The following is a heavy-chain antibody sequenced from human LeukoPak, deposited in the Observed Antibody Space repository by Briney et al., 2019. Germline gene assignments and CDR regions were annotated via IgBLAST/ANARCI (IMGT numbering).Heavy chain of an antibody. J-gene: IGHJ4*02. CDR3: AKDLDIVATITGN. CDR2: VSGSGGST. D-gene: IGHD5-12*01. Sequence: GGSLRLSCAASGFTFISYAMSWVRQAPGKGLEWVSGVSGSGGSTYYADSVKGRFTISRDNSKNTLYLQMNSLRAEDTAVYYCAKDLDIVATITGNWGQGTLVTVSS. CDR1: GFTFISYA. V-gene: IGHV3-23*01.